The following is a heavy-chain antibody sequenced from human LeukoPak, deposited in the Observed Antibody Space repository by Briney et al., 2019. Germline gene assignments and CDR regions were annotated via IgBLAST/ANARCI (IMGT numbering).Heavy chain of an antibody. CDR1: GFTFSNSA. J-gene: IGHJ4*02. Sequence: GGSLRLSCAASGFTFSNSAISWVRQTPGKGLEWVSAINYIGDRTYYTDSVKGRFTISRDISKNTVYLQMNSLRAEDTAVYYCAKDPGPDAGWGQGTLVTVSS. V-gene: IGHV3-23*01. CDR3: AKDPGPDAG. CDR2: INYIGDRT. D-gene: IGHD1-14*01.